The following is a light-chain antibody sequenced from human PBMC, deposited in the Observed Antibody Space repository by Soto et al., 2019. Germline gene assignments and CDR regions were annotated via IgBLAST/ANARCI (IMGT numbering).Light chain of an antibody. Sequence: QSVLTQPPSVFGAPGQRVTISCTGSSSNIGAGYDVHWYQQLPGTAPKLLIYGNSNRPSGVPDRFSGSKSGASASLTITGLQAEDEADYYCSSYTSSTTYVFGTGTKVTVL. J-gene: IGLJ1*01. CDR1: SSNIGAGYD. CDR3: SSYTSSTTYV. CDR2: GNS. V-gene: IGLV1-40*01.